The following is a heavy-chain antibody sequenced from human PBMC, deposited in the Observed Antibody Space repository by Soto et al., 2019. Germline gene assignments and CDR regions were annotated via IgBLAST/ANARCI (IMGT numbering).Heavy chain of an antibody. CDR2: ISWDGGIT. D-gene: IGHD3-9*01. J-gene: IGHJ4*02. CDR3: AKDSYDILTGQKRYFDS. CDR1: GFTFEAYT. V-gene: IGHV3-43*01. Sequence: GGSLRLSCAVSGFTFEAYTMHWVRQGPGKGLEWVSLISWDGGITHYADSVKGRFTIARDNGKNSLFLEMSSLRPDDTALYYCAKDSYDILTGQKRYFDSWGQGTQVTVSS.